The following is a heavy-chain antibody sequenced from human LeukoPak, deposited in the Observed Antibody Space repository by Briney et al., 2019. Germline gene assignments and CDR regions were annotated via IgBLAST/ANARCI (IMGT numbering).Heavy chain of an antibody. CDR2: IYYSGST. CDR1: GGSISSYY. Sequence: SETLSLTCTVSGGSISSYYWSWIRQPPGKGLEWIGYIYYSGSTNYNPSLTSRVTISVDTSKNQFSLKLSSVTAADTAVYYCARGPPPDFDFWGRGTLVTVSS. J-gene: IGHJ4*02. CDR3: ARGPPPDFDF. V-gene: IGHV4-59*12.